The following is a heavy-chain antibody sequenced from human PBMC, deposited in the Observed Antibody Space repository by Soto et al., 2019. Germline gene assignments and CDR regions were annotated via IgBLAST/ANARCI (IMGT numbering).Heavy chain of an antibody. D-gene: IGHD3-22*01. CDR3: ASGGDSSGSHPWDY. Sequence: QVQLVESGGGLVMPGESLRLSCAASGFTFSDHYMSWIRQAPGKGLEWVSYISSSGNSMYYADSVKGRFTVSRDNAENSLYLQMNSLRAEDTAVYYCASGGDSSGSHPWDYWGQGTLVTVSS. CDR2: ISSSGNSM. V-gene: IGHV3-11*01. J-gene: IGHJ4*02. CDR1: GFTFSDHY.